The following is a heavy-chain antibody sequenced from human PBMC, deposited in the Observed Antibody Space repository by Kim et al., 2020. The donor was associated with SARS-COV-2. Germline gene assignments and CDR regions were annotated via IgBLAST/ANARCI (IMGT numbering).Heavy chain of an antibody. CDR1: GFTFSSYA. V-gene: IGHV3-23*01. CDR2: ISGSGGST. CDR3: AKDHPPRITIFGVVTKAPYYYGMDV. D-gene: IGHD3-3*01. J-gene: IGHJ6*02. Sequence: GGSLRLSCAASGFTFSSYAMSWVRQAPGKGLEWVSAISGSGGSTYYADSVKGRFTISRDNSKNTLYLQMNSLRAEDTAVYYCAKDHPPRITIFGVVTKAPYYYGMDVWGQGTTVTVSS.